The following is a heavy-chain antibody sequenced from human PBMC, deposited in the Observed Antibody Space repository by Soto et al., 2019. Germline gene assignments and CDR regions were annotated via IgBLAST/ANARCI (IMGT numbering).Heavy chain of an antibody. Sequence: GESLKISCKGSGYSFTSYWIGWVRQMPGKGLEWMGIIYPGDSDTRYSPSFQDQVTISADKSISTAYLQWSSLKASDTAMYYCARQSFNWGDYYYYYMDVWGKGTTVTVSS. CDR1: GYSFTSYW. J-gene: IGHJ6*03. CDR3: ARQSFNWGDYYYYYMDV. CDR2: IYPGDSDT. D-gene: IGHD7-27*01. V-gene: IGHV5-51*01.